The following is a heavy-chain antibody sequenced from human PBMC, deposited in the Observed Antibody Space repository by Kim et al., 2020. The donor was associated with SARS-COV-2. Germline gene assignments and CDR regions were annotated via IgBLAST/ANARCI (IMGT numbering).Heavy chain of an antibody. V-gene: IGHV3-30*02. Sequence: KGRFTISRDSSENTVYLQMNSLRPEDTGVYYCVKDGAVFEIRGAQGFYLHYWGQGTLVTVST. CDR3: VKDGAVFEIRGAQGFYLHY. J-gene: IGHJ4*02. D-gene: IGHD3-10*02.